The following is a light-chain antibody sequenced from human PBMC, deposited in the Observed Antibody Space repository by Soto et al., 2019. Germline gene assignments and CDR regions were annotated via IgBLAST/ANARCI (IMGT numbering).Light chain of an antibody. CDR1: NSDVGSYNL. Sequence: QSALTQPASVSGSPGQSITISCTGTNSDVGSYNLVSWYQQHPGKAPKLMISEDSKRPSGVSNRFSGSKSGNTASLTISGLQAEDEADYYCCSYAGSSTLVFGGGTKLTVL. CDR2: EDS. V-gene: IGLV2-23*01. J-gene: IGLJ2*01. CDR3: CSYAGSSTLV.